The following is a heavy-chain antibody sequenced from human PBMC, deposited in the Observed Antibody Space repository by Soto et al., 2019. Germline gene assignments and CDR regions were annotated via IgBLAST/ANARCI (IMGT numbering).Heavy chain of an antibody. J-gene: IGHJ6*02. CDR1: GGSISSGGYY. CDR2: IYYSGST. Sequence: SETLSLTCTVSGGSISSGGYYWSWIRQPPGKGLEWIGYIYYSGSTYYNPSLKSRVTISVDTSKNQFSLKLSSVTAADTAVYYCDRSTTPTPYTAMGPVDVWGQGTTVTV. V-gene: IGHV4-30-4*01. D-gene: IGHD1-1*01. CDR3: DRSTTPTPYTAMGPVDV.